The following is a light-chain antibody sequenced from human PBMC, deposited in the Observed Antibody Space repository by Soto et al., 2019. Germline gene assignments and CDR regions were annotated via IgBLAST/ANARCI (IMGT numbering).Light chain of an antibody. CDR3: EQYGSSPPVT. J-gene: IGKJ4*01. Sequence: EIVLTQSPGTLSLSPGERATLSCRASQSVSSSYLAWYQQKPGQAPRLLIYGASSRATGIPDRFSGSGSVTDFTLTISRLEPEDCAVDYCEQYGSSPPVTFGGGTKVEIK. CDR2: GAS. CDR1: QSVSSSY. V-gene: IGKV3-20*01.